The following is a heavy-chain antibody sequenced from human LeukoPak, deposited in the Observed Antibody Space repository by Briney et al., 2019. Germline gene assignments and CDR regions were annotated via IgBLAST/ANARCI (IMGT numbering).Heavy chain of an antibody. CDR2: ISSSSSYI. CDR1: GFTFSCYG. CDR3: ARDPLYSSGWYAFDY. D-gene: IGHD6-19*01. J-gene: IGHJ4*02. Sequence: GGSLRLSCAASGFTFSCYGMNWVRQAPGKGLEWVSSISSSSSYIYYADSVKGRFTISRDNAKNSLSLQMNSLRAEDTAVYYCARDPLYSSGWYAFDYWGQGTLVTVSS. V-gene: IGHV3-21*01.